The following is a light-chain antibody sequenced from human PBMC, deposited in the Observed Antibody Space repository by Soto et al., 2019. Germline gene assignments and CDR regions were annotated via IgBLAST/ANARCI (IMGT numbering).Light chain of an antibody. CDR1: QSVSSTY. CDR3: QQYGRSPPFT. CDR2: GAS. J-gene: IGKJ2*01. V-gene: IGKV3-20*01. Sequence: IVLTQSPGTLSLSPGERATLSCRASQSVSSTYIAWYQQNPGQAPRLLIYGASSRATGIPDRFSGSGSGTDFTLRSSRLEPEDFAVYFCQQYGRSPPFTFGQGTKVEIK.